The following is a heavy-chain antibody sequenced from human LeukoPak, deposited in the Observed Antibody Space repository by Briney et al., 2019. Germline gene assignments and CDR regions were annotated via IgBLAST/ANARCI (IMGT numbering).Heavy chain of an antibody. CDR3: ARQKGYCSGGSCYDNWFDP. Sequence: SETLSLTCAVSGYSISSGYYWGWIRQPPGKGLEWIGSIYHSGSTYYNPSLKSRVTISVDTSKNQFSQKLSSVTAADTAVYYCARQKGYCSGGSCYDNWFDPWGQGTLVTVSS. J-gene: IGHJ5*02. V-gene: IGHV4-38-2*01. D-gene: IGHD2-15*01. CDR1: GYSISSGYY. CDR2: IYHSGST.